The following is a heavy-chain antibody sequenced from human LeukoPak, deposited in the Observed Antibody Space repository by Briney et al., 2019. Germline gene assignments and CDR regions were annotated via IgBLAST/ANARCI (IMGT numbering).Heavy chain of an antibody. CDR2: INPNSGGT. V-gene: IGHV1-2*02. CDR3: ARGERLLWFGETHYYYYYMDV. Sequence: EASVKVSCKASGYTFTGYYMHWVRQAPGQGLEWMGWINPNSGGTNYAQKFQGRVTMTRDTSISTAYMELSRLRSDDTAVYYCARGERLLWFGETHYYYYYMDVWGKGTTVTISS. D-gene: IGHD3-10*01. CDR1: GYTFTGYY. J-gene: IGHJ6*03.